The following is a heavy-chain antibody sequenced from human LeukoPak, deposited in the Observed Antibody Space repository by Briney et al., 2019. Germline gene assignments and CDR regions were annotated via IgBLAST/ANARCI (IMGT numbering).Heavy chain of an antibody. J-gene: IGHJ5*02. D-gene: IGHD2-2*03. V-gene: IGHV4-59*01. Sequence: SETLSLTCTVSGGPISSYYWSWIRQPPGKGLEWLGYIYYSGSTNYNPSLKSRVTISVDTSKNQFSLKLSSVTAADTGVYYCARDLDMDWFDPWGQGTLVTVSS. CDR1: GGPISSYY. CDR2: IYYSGST. CDR3: ARDLDMDWFDP.